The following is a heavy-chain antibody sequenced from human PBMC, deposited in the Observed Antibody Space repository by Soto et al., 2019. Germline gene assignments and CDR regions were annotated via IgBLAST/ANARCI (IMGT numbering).Heavy chain of an antibody. V-gene: IGHV1-2*04. CDR1: GYTFTGYY. CDR3: AREFHYDILTGQFDY. J-gene: IGHJ4*02. CDR2: INPNSGGT. D-gene: IGHD3-9*01. Sequence: ASVKVSCKASGYTFTGYYMHWVRQAPGQGLEWMGWINPNSGGTNYAQKFQGWVTMTRDTSISTAYMELSRLRSDDTAVYYCAREFHYDILTGQFDYWGQGTLVTVSS.